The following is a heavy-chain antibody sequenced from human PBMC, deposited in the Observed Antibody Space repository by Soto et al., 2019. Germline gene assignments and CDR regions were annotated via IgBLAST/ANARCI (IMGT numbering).Heavy chain of an antibody. CDR1: GFTFGSYG. Sequence: LRLSCAASGFTFGSYGMHWVRQAPGKGLEWVAGISYDGSKKYYGESVKGRFTISSDNSKNTLYLQMNSLRVEDTAVYYCAKAIENYSTGYYKPFYYFGVDVWGQGTTVTVSS. CDR3: AKAIENYSTGYYKPFYYFGVDV. V-gene: IGHV3-30*18. D-gene: IGHD3-22*01. CDR2: ISYDGSKK. J-gene: IGHJ6*02.